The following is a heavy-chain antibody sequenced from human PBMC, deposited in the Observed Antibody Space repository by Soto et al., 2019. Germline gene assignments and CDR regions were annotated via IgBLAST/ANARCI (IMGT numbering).Heavy chain of an antibody. CDR1: GGSISSSSYY. CDR3: AREGRGRIAAAAPSWFDP. V-gene: IGHV4-39*02. D-gene: IGHD6-13*01. Sequence: SETLSLTCTVSGGSISSSSYYWGWIRQPPGKGLEWIGSIYYSGSTYYNPSLKSRVTISVDTSKNQFSLKLSSVTAADTAVYYCAREGRGRIAAAAPSWFDPWGQGTLVTVSS. J-gene: IGHJ5*02. CDR2: IYYSGST.